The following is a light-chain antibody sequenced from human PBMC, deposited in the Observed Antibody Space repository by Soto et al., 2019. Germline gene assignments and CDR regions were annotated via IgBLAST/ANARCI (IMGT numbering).Light chain of an antibody. CDR2: GTY. CDR1: TGAVTSGNY. CDR3: LLYYADFPSWV. J-gene: IGLJ3*02. Sequence: QAVVTQEPSLTVSPGGTVTLTCASSTGAVTSGNYPNWFKQKPGQAPRSLIKGTYNKHSWTPARFSGSLLGGNAVLTLSGVQPEDEADYYCLLYYADFPSWVFGGGTKLTVL. V-gene: IGLV7-43*01.